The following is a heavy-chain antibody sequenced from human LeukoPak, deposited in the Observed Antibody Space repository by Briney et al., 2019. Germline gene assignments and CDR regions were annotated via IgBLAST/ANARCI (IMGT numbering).Heavy chain of an antibody. D-gene: IGHD2-15*01. V-gene: IGHV1-3*01. CDR1: GYTFTSYA. CDR3: ARHLGYCSGGSRYSPYHYYYYGMDV. Sequence: ASVKVSCKASGYTFTSYAMHWVRLAPGQRLEWMGWMNAGNGNTKYSQKFQGRVTITRDTSTSTAYMELSSLRSEDTAVYYCARHLGYCSGGSRYSPYHYYYYGMDVWGQGTTVTVSS. CDR2: MNAGNGNT. J-gene: IGHJ6*02.